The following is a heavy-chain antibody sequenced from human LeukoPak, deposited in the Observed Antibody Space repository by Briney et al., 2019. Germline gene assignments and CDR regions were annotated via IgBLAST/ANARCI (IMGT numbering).Heavy chain of an antibody. V-gene: IGHV3-7*01. CDR3: ARAPAIGKFDY. CDR2: IKQDGSEK. D-gene: IGHD1-14*01. CDR1: GFTVSSNY. J-gene: IGHJ4*02. Sequence: GGSLRLSCAASGFTVSSNYMSWVRQAPGKGLEWVANIKQDGSEKYYVDSVKGRFTISRGNAKNSLYLQMNSLRAEDTAVYYCARAPAIGKFDYWGQGTLVTVSS.